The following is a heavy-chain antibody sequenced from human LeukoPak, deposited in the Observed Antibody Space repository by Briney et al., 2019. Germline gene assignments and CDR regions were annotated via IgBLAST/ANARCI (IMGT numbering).Heavy chain of an antibody. D-gene: IGHD1-1*01. Sequence: GGSLRLSCAASGFTFSSYWMSWVRQAPGKGLEWVANIKQDGSEKYYVDSVKGRFTISRDNAKNSLYLQMNSLRAEDTAVYYCARNNWESYFSNGAFDIWGQGTMVTVSS. CDR3: ARNNWESYFSNGAFDI. J-gene: IGHJ3*02. V-gene: IGHV3-7*01. CDR1: GFTFSSYW. CDR2: IKQDGSEK.